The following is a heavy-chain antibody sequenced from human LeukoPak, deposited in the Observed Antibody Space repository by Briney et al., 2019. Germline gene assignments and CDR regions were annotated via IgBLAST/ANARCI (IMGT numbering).Heavy chain of an antibody. J-gene: IGHJ5*02. Sequence: GGSLRLSCAASGFTFSSYEMNWVRQAPGKGLEWVSYISSSGSTIYYADSVKGRFNISRDNAKNSLYLQMNSLRAEDTAVYYCASHEYSSGPDWFDPWGQGTLVTVSS. V-gene: IGHV3-48*03. CDR3: ASHEYSSGPDWFDP. D-gene: IGHD6-19*01. CDR1: GFTFSSYE. CDR2: ISSSGSTI.